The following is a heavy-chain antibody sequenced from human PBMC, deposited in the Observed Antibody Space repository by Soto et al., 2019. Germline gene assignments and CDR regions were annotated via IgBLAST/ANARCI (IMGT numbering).Heavy chain of an antibody. V-gene: IGHV3-53*01. D-gene: IGHD3-22*01. CDR3: ARDGSSAYHYDSSGYCYYYGMDV. Sequence: GGSLRLSCAASGFTVSNSYMSWVRQAPGKGLEWVSVIYGGGNTYYGDSVKGRFTISRDISKNTLYLQMNSLRAEDTAVYYCARDGSSAYHYDSSGYCYYYGMDVWGQGTKVTVYS. J-gene: IGHJ6*02. CDR1: GFTVSNSY. CDR2: IYGGGNT.